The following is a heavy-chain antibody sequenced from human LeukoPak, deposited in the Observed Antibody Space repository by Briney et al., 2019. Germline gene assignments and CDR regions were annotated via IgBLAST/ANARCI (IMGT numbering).Heavy chain of an antibody. D-gene: IGHD3-3*01. V-gene: IGHV1-18*01. Sequence: ASVKVSCKASGYTFTSYGISWVRQAPGQGLEWMGWISAYNGNTNYAQKLQGRVTMTTDTSTSTAYMELRSLRSDDTAVYYCARGGTIFGVVRTLYGMDVWGQGTTVTVSS. J-gene: IGHJ6*02. CDR2: ISAYNGNT. CDR1: GYTFTSYG. CDR3: ARGGTIFGVVRTLYGMDV.